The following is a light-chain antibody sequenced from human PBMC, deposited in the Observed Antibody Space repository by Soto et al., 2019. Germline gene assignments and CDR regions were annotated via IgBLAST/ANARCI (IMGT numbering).Light chain of an antibody. CDR2: DTS. CDR1: HSVGTT. CDR3: QHYNNWPWT. Sequence: ETVMTQSPATLSVSPGERATLSCRASHSVGTTLAWYQQKPGQGPRLVMYDTSTRATGVPARFSGSGSGTEFTLTISSLQSDDSAVYFCQHYNNWPWTVGQGTKVELK. V-gene: IGKV3-15*01. J-gene: IGKJ1*01.